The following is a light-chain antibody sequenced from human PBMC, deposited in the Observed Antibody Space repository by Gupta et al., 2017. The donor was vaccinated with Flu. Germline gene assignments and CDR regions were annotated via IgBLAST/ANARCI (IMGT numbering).Light chain of an antibody. V-gene: IGKV3-20*01. CDR1: QSVSSNY. CDR2: GAS. Sequence: EIVLTQSPGTLSLSPGERATLSCRASQSVSSNYVAWYQQKPGQAPRLLIYGASSRASSIPERFSGSGSGTGFTLTISRLEPEDFAVYHCQQYGSSPITFGQGTRLEIK. CDR3: QQYGSSPIT. J-gene: IGKJ5*01.